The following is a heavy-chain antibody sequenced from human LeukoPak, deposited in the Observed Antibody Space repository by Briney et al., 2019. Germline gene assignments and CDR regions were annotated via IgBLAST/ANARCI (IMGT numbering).Heavy chain of an antibody. CDR3: ASGILTGSYSVDV. CDR1: GGSISSYY. V-gene: IGHV4-59*01. D-gene: IGHD3-9*01. CDR2: IYYSGST. J-gene: IGHJ3*01. Sequence: KPSETFSLTCTVSGGSISSYYWSWIRQPPGKGLEWIGYIYYSGSTNYNPSLKSRYTMSLDTSKNHFSLKLSSVTAADTAVYYCASGILTGSYSVDVWGQGQRVTFSS.